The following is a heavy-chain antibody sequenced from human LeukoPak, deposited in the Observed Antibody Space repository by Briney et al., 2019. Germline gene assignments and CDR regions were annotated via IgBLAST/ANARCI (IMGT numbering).Heavy chain of an antibody. CDR3: AKDSGRMYFDY. J-gene: IGHJ4*02. CDR2: IWYDGSNK. CDR1: GFTFSSYG. V-gene: IGHV3-30*02. D-gene: IGHD3-10*01. Sequence: PGGSLRLSCAASGFTFSSYGMHWVRQAPGKGLEWVAFIWYDGSNKYYADSVKGRFTISRDNSKNTLYLQMNSLRAEDTAVYYCAKDSGRMYFDYWGQGTLVTVSS.